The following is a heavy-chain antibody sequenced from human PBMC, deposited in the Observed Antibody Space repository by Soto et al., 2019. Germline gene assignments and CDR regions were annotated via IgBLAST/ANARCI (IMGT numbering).Heavy chain of an antibody. J-gene: IGHJ5*02. Sequence: GGSLRLSCTTSGFTFADHAMSWFRQAPGKGLEWVGFIRRKDYGGTTDYAAALRGRITSSRDDSKSIVYLQMNSLQSEDTAVYYCARGGTGARADPWGQGTLVTVSS. CDR1: GFTFADHA. CDR2: IRRKDYGGTT. CDR3: ARGGTGARADP. V-gene: IGHV3-49*03. D-gene: IGHD1-1*01.